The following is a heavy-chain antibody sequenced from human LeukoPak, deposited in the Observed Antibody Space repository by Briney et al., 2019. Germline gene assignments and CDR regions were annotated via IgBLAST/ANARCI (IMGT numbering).Heavy chain of an antibody. V-gene: IGHV1-8*01. Sequence: ASVKVSCKASGYTFTSYDINWVRQATGQGLEWMGWMNPNSGNTGYVQKFQGRVTMTRNTSISTAYMELSSLRSEDTAVYYCARGARIAAAGRPSAAHYWGQGTLVTVSS. CDR2: MNPNSGNT. CDR3: ARGARIAAAGRPSAAHY. CDR1: GYTFTSYD. J-gene: IGHJ4*02. D-gene: IGHD6-13*01.